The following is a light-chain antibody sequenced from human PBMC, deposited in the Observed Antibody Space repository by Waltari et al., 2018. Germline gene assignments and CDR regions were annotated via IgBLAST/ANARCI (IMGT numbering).Light chain of an antibody. Sequence: SYVLTQPPSVSVAPAKAARMTCGGTNLGSRGEHRYQQKPGQAPVLVIYYDSDRPSGIPERISGSKSGNTATLTISRVEAGDEAAYYCQLWESGSDRVVFGGGTKLTVL. CDR3: QLWESGSDRVV. CDR2: YDS. V-gene: IGLV3-21*01. CDR1: NLGSRG. J-gene: IGLJ2*01.